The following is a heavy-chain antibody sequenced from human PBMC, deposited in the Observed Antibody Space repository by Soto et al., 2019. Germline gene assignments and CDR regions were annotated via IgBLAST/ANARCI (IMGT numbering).Heavy chain of an antibody. CDR3: ARDGAAVRDPHGMDV. CDR2: IYHSGST. V-gene: IGHV4-59*01. D-gene: IGHD3-16*01. CDR1: GGSISSYY. Sequence: QVQLQESGPGLVKPSETLSLTCTVSGGSISSYYWCWVRQPPGKGLEWIGYIYHSGSTIYNPSLKGRVTISVDMSKNQFSLKLSSVTAADTAVYYCARDGAAVRDPHGMDVWGQGTTVTVSS. J-gene: IGHJ6*02.